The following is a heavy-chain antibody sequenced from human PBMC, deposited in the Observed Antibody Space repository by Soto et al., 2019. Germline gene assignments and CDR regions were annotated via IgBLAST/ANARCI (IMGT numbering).Heavy chain of an antibody. CDR2: IDPSDSFA. V-gene: IGHV5-10-1*01. J-gene: IGHJ6*02. D-gene: IGHD1-1*01. Sequence: PXESLTISGRGSGYSFTNYWITWVRQMPGKGLEWMGRIDPSDSFATYSPSFQGHVTISADTSTTTAYLQWSSLKASDTAMYFCARHDGGGTTSSYYGMDVWGQGTSVTVSS. CDR3: ARHDGGGTTSSYYGMDV. CDR1: GYSFTNYW.